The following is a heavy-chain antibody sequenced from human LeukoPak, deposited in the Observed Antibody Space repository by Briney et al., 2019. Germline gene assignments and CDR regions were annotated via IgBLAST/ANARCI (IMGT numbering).Heavy chain of an antibody. CDR2: IYSDGRT. J-gene: IGHJ4*02. D-gene: IGHD2-8*02. CDR3: ATYRQVLLPFES. CDR1: GFTFSSYA. Sequence: KAGGSLRLSCAASGFTFSSYAMSWVRQAPGKGLEWVSLIYSDGRTYYADSVKGRCTISRDNSKNTLYLQMNSLRAEDTAIYYCATYRQVLLPFESWGQGTLVTVSS. V-gene: IGHV3-23*03.